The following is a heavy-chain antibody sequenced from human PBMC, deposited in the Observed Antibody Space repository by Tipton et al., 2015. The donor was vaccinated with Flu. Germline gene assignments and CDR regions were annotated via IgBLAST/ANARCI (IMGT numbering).Heavy chain of an antibody. CDR3: ARRDYSNYVSVPKNWFDS. CDR2: IFYSGNT. Sequence: TLSLTCSVSGSSIRSSNYYWGWIRQPPGKGLEWIGNIFYSGNTYHNPSLKSRVTISVDTSKNQFSLNMKSVTAADTALYYCARRDYSNYVSVPKNWFDSWGRGILVTVSS. CDR1: GSSIRSSNYY. D-gene: IGHD4-11*01. J-gene: IGHJ5*01. V-gene: IGHV4-39*07.